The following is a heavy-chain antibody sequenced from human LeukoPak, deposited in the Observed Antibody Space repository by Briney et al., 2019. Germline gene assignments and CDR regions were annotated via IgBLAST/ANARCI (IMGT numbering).Heavy chain of an antibody. CDR2: IYPGDSDT. CDR3: ARPVYYYDSSGEGYYFDY. J-gene: IGHJ4*02. CDR1: GYSFTSYW. D-gene: IGHD3-22*01. Sequence: HGASLQISCKGSGYSFTSYWIGWVRPLPGKGLEWMGIIYPGDSDTRYSPSFQGQVTISADKSISTAYLQWSSLKASDTAMYYCARPVYYYDSSGEGYYFDYWGQGTLVTVSS. V-gene: IGHV5-51*01.